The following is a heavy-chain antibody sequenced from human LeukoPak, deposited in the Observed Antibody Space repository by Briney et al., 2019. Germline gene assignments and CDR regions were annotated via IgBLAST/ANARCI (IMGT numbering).Heavy chain of an antibody. J-gene: IGHJ4*02. D-gene: IGHD3-3*01. CDR3: ARPGNYDFWSPYED. V-gene: IGHV4-4*07. Sequence: SETLSLTCTVSGGSISTYSWCWIRQAAGKRLEWIGCFYTSGTTNYNPSLTSRVAMSVDTSKNQFSLRLSSVTAADTAVYYCARPGNYDFWSPYEDWGQGSLVTVSS. CDR1: GGSISTYS. CDR2: FYTSGTT.